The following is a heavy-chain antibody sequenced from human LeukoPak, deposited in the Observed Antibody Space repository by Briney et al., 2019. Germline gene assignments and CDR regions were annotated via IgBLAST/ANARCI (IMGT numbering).Heavy chain of an antibody. CDR2: ISAYNGNT. CDR1: GGTFSSYA. V-gene: IGHV1-18*01. CDR3: AREGTDTAMATYYYYYGMDV. Sequence: ASVKVSCKASGGTFSSYAISWVRQAPGQGLEWMGWISAYNGNTNYAQKLQGRVTITADKSTSTAYMELSSLRSEDTAVYYCAREGTDTAMATYYYYYGMDVWGQGTTVTVS. D-gene: IGHD5-18*01. J-gene: IGHJ6*02.